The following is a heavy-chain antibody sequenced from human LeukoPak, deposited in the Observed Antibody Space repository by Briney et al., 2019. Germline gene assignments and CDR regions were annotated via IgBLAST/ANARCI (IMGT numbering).Heavy chain of an antibody. CDR1: GGSFSGYY. V-gene: IGHV4-34*01. CDR2: INHSGST. CDR3: ARVIAAALFDP. J-gene: IGHJ5*02. Sequence: SETLSLTCAVYGGSFSGYYWSWIRQPPGKGLEWIGEINHSGSTNYNPSLKSRVTISVDTSKNQFSLKLSSVTAADTAVYYCARVIAAALFDPWGQGTLVTVSS. D-gene: IGHD6-13*01.